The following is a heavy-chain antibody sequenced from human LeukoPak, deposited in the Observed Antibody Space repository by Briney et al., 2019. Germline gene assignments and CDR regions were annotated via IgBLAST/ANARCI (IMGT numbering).Heavy chain of an antibody. CDR3: ARDRSSVTTWVDY. CDR2: ISYDGSNK. D-gene: IGHD4-17*01. V-gene: IGHV3-30*04. CDR1: GFTFSSYA. J-gene: IGHJ4*02. Sequence: GGSLRLSCAASGFTFSSYAMHWVRQAPGKGLEWVAVISYDGSNKYYADSVKGRFTISRDNAKNSLYLQMNSLRAEDTAVYFCARDRSSVTTWVDYWGQGTLVTVSS.